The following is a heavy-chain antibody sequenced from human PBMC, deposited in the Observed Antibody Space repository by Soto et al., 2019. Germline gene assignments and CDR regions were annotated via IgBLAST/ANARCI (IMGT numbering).Heavy chain of an antibody. CDR2: INHLETT. CDR3: ARGGGFDSFDY. J-gene: IGHJ4*02. Sequence: PSETLSLTCTVSGASITYGAYSRSWIRQTPGKGLEWIGYINHLETTFYNPSFESRLTLSIDRTKNQFSLNLKSMSAADRAVYFCARGGGFDSFDYWGQGILVTVYS. V-gene: IGHV4-30-2*01. CDR1: GASITYGAYS. D-gene: IGHD3-10*01.